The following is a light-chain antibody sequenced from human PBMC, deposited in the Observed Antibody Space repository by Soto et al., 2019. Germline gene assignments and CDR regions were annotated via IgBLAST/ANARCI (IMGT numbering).Light chain of an antibody. V-gene: IGKV1-27*01. J-gene: IGKJ1*01. CDR3: QEYTSVLRT. CDR2: AAS. Sequence: DIQMTQSPSSLSASVGDRVTITCRASQHISDYLGWYQQRPGKVPNLIIYAASSLQSGVPSRFSGSGSGTDFTLTITSLQPEDVASYYCQEYTSVLRTFGQGTRVEI. CDR1: QHISDY.